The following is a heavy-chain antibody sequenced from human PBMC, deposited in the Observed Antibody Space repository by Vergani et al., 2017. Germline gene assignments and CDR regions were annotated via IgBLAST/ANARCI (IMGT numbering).Heavy chain of an antibody. J-gene: IGHJ6*02. CDR3: AKAKPRNSGYDYLYYYHAMDV. Sequence: EVQLLESGGGSAQPGESLRLSCVASGFTFNHYAMNWVRQAPGKGLEWVSGISGSGGSTYYAGSVKGRFTISRDSSKNTLYLQMNSLSAGDTAVYYCAKAKPRNSGYDYLYYYHAMDVWGQGTTVTVSS. D-gene: IGHD5-12*01. CDR2: ISGSGGST. CDR1: GFTFNHYA. V-gene: IGHV3-23*01.